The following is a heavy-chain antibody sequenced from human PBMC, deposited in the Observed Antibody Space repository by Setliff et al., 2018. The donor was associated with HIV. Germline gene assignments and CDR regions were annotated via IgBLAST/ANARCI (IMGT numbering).Heavy chain of an antibody. CDR2: ISSTGAA. V-gene: IGHV4-59*11. CDR1: GDSINSHF. Sequence: SETLSLTCTVSGDSINSHFWTWIRQSPRKGLEWIGYISSTGAAWYNPSHKSRVTMSIDTSKIHFSLTLSSVSGADTALYYCARGGKRAFDIWGQGAMVTVS. CDR3: ARGGKRAFDI. J-gene: IGHJ3*02.